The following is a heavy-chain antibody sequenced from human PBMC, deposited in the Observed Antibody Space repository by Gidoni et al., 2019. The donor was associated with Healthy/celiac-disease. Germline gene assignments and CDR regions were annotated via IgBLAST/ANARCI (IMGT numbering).Heavy chain of an antibody. Sequence: QVQLVQSGAEVKKPGASVKVSCKASGYTFTSYGISWVRQAPGQGLEWMGWNSAYNGNTNYAKKLQGRVTMTTDKSTSTAYMELRSLRSDDTAVYYCARDMFGLPENDAFDIWGQGTMVTVSS. CDR1: GYTFTSYG. D-gene: IGHD3-10*02. V-gene: IGHV1-18*01. J-gene: IGHJ3*02. CDR3: ARDMFGLPENDAFDI. CDR2: NSAYNGNT.